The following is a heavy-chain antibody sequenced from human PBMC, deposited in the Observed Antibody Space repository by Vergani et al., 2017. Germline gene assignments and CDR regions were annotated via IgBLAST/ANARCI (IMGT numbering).Heavy chain of an antibody. D-gene: IGHD6-13*01. Sequence: EVQLVESGGGLVQPGGSLRLSCAASGFTVSSNYMSWVRQAPGKGLEWVSVIYSGGSTYYADSVKGRFTISRDNSKNTLYLQMNSLRAEDTAVYYCARGAAGRDNGLIDYWGQGTLVTVSS. CDR2: IYSGGST. V-gene: IGHV3-66*02. J-gene: IGHJ4*02. CDR3: ARGAAGRDNGLIDY. CDR1: GFTVSSNY.